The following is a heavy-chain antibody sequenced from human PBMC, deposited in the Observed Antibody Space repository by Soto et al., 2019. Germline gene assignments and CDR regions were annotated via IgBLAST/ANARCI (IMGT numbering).Heavy chain of an antibody. V-gene: IGHV1-69*13. J-gene: IGHJ5*02. CDR2: IIPIFGTA. CDR3: ASGRYYDFWSGYYTNWFDP. CDR1: GGTFSSYA. Sequence: SGKVSCKASGGTFSSYAVSWVRQAPGQGLEWMGGIIPIFGTANYAQKFQGRVTITADESTSTAYMELSSLRSEDTAVYYCASGRYYDFWSGYYTNWFDPWGQGTLVTGSS. D-gene: IGHD3-3*01.